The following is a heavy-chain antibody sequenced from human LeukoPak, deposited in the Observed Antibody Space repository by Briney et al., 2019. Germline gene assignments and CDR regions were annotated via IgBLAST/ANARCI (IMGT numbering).Heavy chain of an antibody. CDR1: GGSISSYY. CDR3: ARRNFDYFDP. D-gene: IGHD3-9*01. Sequence: PSETLSLTCTVSGGSISSYYWSWIRQPPGKGLEWIGSIYHSGSTYYNPSLKSRVTISVDTSKNQFSLKLSSVTAADTAVYYCARRNFDYFDPWGQGTLVTVSS. CDR2: IYHSGST. J-gene: IGHJ5*02. V-gene: IGHV4-59*08.